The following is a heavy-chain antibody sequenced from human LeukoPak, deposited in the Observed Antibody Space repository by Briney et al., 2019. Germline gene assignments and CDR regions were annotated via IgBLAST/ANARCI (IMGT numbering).Heavy chain of an antibody. CDR2: IYSTGST. J-gene: IGHJ4*02. CDR1: GGCISSYY. D-gene: IGHD6-13*01. Sequence: PSATLSLICTDPGGCISSYYWSWLRQPAGKGLEWIGRIYSTGSTNYNPSLKSRVTMSVDTSKNQFSLRLRSVPAADTAVYYCARQIASAGTAGFDFWGQGALVTVSS. CDR3: ARQIASAGTAGFDF. V-gene: IGHV4-4*07.